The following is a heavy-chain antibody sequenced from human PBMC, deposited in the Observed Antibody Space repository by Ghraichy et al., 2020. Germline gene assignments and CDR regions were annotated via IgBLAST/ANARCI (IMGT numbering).Heavy chain of an antibody. Sequence: ASVKVSCKASGYTFTGYYMHWVRQAPGQGLEWMGWINPNSGGTDYAQKFQGRVTMTRDTSISTAYMELSRLRSDDTAVYYCARMNTVMADSFDYWGQGTLVTVSS. D-gene: IGHD5-18*01. CDR2: INPNSGGT. J-gene: IGHJ4*02. CDR3: ARMNTVMADSFDY. CDR1: GYTFTGYY. V-gene: IGHV1-2*02.